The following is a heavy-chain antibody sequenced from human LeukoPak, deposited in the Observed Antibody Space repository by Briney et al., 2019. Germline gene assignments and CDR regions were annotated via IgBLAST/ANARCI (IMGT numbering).Heavy chain of an antibody. Sequence: PSETLSLTCTVSGNSISSHYWSWIRQPPGKGLEYIGYMYYTGTTNYNPSLKSRVTISVDTSKSQFSLQLSSVTAADTAIYYCASYDSGGSTFDYWGQGTLVTVSS. CDR3: ASYDSGGSTFDY. D-gene: IGHD3-22*01. CDR1: GNSISSHY. CDR2: MYYTGTT. J-gene: IGHJ4*02. V-gene: IGHV4-59*11.